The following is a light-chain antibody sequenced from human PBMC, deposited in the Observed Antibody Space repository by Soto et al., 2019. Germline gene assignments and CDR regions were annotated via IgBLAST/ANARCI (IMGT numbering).Light chain of an antibody. CDR1: SSDVGAYKF. V-gene: IGLV2-14*01. Sequence: QSALTQPASVSGSPGQSITISCTGTSSDVGAYKFVSWYQQYPGKAPKLLIYDVSNRPSGVSNRFSGSKSANTASLTISGLQAEDEADYYCSSYTTNSTVVFGGGTQLTVL. J-gene: IGLJ2*01. CDR3: SSYTTNSTVV. CDR2: DVS.